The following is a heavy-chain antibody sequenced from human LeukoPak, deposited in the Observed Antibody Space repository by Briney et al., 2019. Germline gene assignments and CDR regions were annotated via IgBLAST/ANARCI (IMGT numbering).Heavy chain of an antibody. CDR1: GGTFSSYA. Sequence: SSVKVSCKASGGTFSSYAISWVRQAPGQGLEWMGGIIPIFGTANYAQKFQGRVTITADESTSTAYMELSSLRSEDTAVYYCARDLGYNWNDEDHWFDSWGQGTLVTVSS. J-gene: IGHJ5*01. D-gene: IGHD1-1*01. CDR2: IIPIFGTA. V-gene: IGHV1-69*01. CDR3: ARDLGYNWNDEDHWFDS.